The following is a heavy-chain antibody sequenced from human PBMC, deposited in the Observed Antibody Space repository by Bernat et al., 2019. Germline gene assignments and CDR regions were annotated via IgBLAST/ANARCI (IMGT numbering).Heavy chain of an antibody. Sequence: EVQLVESGGGLVQPGGSLRLSCVASGFTFSTYAMYWVRQAPGKGLEYVSVISSSGGSTYYGNSVKGRFTISRDNSKNTLYLQMGSLRAEDMAVYYCARVASYCSSTSCYLDYWGQGTLVTVSS. CDR1: GFTFSTYA. CDR3: ARVASYCSSTSCYLDY. V-gene: IGHV3-64*01. J-gene: IGHJ4*02. D-gene: IGHD2-2*01. CDR2: ISSSGGST.